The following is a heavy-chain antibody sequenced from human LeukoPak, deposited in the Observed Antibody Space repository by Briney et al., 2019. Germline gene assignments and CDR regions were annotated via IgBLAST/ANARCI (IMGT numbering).Heavy chain of an antibody. CDR3: ARGPRGYSYGYVHFDY. J-gene: IGHJ4*02. D-gene: IGHD5-18*01. Sequence: GTLSLTCAVSGGSISSSNWWSWIRQPPGKGPEWIGEINHSGSTNYNPSLKSRVTMSVDTSKNQFSLRLSSVTAADTAVYYCARGPRGYSYGYVHFDYWGQGTLVTVSS. V-gene: IGHV4-4*02. CDR2: INHSGST. CDR1: GGSISSSNW.